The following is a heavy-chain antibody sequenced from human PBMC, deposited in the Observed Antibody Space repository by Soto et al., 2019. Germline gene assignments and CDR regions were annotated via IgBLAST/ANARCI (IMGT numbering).Heavy chain of an antibody. V-gene: IGHV4-4*02. CDR2: IYYSGST. Sequence: SETLSLTCAFSGSSIISSDWWSWVRQPPGKGLEWIGYIYYSGSTNYNPSLKSRVTISVDTSKNQFSLKVSSVTAADTAVYYCARRYGGNFDYWGQGTLVTAPQ. CDR1: GSSIISSDW. CDR3: ARRYGGNFDY. J-gene: IGHJ4*02. D-gene: IGHD1-26*01.